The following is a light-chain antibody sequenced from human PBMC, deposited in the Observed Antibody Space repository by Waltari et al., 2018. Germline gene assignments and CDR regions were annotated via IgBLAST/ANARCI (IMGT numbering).Light chain of an antibody. CDR1: PSVRSH. V-gene: IGKV3-15*01. J-gene: IGKJ4*01. CDR2: GAS. CDR3: QQYDSQPLT. Sequence: EIVMTQSPAILSVSPGEGVTLSCRASPSVRSHLAWYQQKPGQAPRLLIFGASTRATGFPARFSGGGSGTEFTLTITSLQSEDSAVYFCQQYDSQPLTFGGGTFVEIK.